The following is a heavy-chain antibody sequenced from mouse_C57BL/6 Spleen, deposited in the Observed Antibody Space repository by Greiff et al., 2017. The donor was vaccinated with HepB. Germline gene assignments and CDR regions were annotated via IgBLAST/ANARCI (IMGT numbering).Heavy chain of an antibody. CDR3: ARERGVLRYWLAY. D-gene: IGHD1-1*01. Sequence: EVQLQQSGPELVKPGASVKMSCKASGYTFTDYNMHWVKQSHGKSLEWIGYINPHNGGTSYNQKFKGKATLNVNKSSSTAYMVLRSLTSEDSAVYYCARERGVLRYWLAYWGQGTLVTVSA. CDR1: GYTFTDYN. J-gene: IGHJ3*01. CDR2: INPHNGGT. V-gene: IGHV1-22*01.